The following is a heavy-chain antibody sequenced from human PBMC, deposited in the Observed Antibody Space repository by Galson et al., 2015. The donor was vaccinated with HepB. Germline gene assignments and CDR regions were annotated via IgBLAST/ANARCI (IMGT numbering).Heavy chain of an antibody. CDR1: GYTFTGYY. D-gene: IGHD1-1*01. V-gene: IGHV1-2*02. CDR3: ARLYTTEEDWYFDL. J-gene: IGHJ2*01. CDR2: INPNSGGT. Sequence: SVKVSCKASGYTFTGYYMHWVRQAPGQGLEWMGWINPNSGGTNYAQKFQGRVTMTRDTPISTAYMELSRLRSDDTAVYYCARLYTTEEDWYFDLWGRGTLVTVSS.